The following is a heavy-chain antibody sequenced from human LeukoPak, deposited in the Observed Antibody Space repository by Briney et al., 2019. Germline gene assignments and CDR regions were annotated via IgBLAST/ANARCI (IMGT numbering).Heavy chain of an antibody. Sequence: SETLSLTCTVSGGSISSYYWSWIRQPPGKGLEWIGYIYYSGSTNYNPSLKSRVTISVDTSKNQFSLKLSSVTAADTAVYYCARGGLTSRRSWFDPWGQGTLVTVSS. CDR3: ARGGLTSRRSWFDP. CDR2: IYYSGST. D-gene: IGHD1-1*01. J-gene: IGHJ5*02. CDR1: GGSISSYY. V-gene: IGHV4-59*01.